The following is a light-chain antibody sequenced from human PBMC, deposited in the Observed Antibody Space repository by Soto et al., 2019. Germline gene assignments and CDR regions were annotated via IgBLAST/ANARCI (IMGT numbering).Light chain of an antibody. CDR2: DVS. Sequence: IVLTQSPATLSLSPGERATLSCRASQSVSSYLAWYQQKPGQAPRLVIYDVSSRATGVPPRFSGSGSGTDFTLTISSFEPEDFAFYYCLQRSTWYTFGQGTKLEIK. CDR3: LQRSTWYT. V-gene: IGKV3-11*01. CDR1: QSVSSY. J-gene: IGKJ2*01.